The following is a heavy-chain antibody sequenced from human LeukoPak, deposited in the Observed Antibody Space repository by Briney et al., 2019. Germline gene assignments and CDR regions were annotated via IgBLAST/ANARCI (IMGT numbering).Heavy chain of an antibody. Sequence: SETLSLTCAVSGGSISSSNWWTWVRQSPGKGLEWIGEIYHSGSTNYNPSLKSRVTISVDESENQFSLRLTSVTAADTAVYYCAKDRSWGGMDVWGQGTTVIVSS. J-gene: IGHJ6*02. CDR1: GGSISSSNW. CDR2: IYHSGST. CDR3: AKDRSWGGMDV. D-gene: IGHD3-16*01. V-gene: IGHV4-4*02.